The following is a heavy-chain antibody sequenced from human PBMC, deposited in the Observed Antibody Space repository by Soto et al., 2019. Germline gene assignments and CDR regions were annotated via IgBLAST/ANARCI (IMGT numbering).Heavy chain of an antibody. V-gene: IGHV1-69*02. CDR2: IIPILGIA. Sequence: SVKVSCKASGGTFSSYTISWVRQAPGQGLEWMGRIIPILGIANYAQKFQGRVTITADKSTSTAYMELSSLRSEDTAVYYCAGYDYDFWSLYYYYYMDVWGKGTTVTVSS. D-gene: IGHD3-3*01. CDR1: GGTFSSYT. J-gene: IGHJ6*03. CDR3: AGYDYDFWSLYYYYYMDV.